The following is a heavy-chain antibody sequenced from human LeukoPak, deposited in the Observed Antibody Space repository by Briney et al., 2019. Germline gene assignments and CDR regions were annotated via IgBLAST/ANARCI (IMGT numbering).Heavy chain of an antibody. V-gene: IGHV4-59*01. Sequence: SETLSLTCTVSGGSIRSYYWSWIRQPPGKGLEWIGYIYYSGSTNYNPSLKSRVTISVDTSKNQFSLKLSSVTAADTAVYYCARDGPGTAAKGGWFDPWGQGTLVTVSS. CDR1: GGSIRSYY. CDR3: ARDGPGTAAKGGWFDP. D-gene: IGHD3-16*01. CDR2: IYYSGST. J-gene: IGHJ5*02.